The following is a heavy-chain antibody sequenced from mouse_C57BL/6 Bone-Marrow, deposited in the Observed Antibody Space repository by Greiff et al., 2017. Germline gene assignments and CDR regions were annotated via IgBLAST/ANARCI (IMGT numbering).Heavy chain of an antibody. D-gene: IGHD2-13*01. CDR3: TTYDYSSYYCGY. J-gene: IGHJ2*01. V-gene: IGHV14-4*01. Sequence: VQLQQSGAELVRPGASVKLSCTASGFNIKDDYMHWVKQRPEQGLEWIGWLDPEHGDPEYASQFQGEATITADTFSNTAYLQLSSLTSEDTAVYYCTTYDYSSYYCGYWGQGTTLTVSS. CDR1: GFNIKDDY. CDR2: LDPEHGDP.